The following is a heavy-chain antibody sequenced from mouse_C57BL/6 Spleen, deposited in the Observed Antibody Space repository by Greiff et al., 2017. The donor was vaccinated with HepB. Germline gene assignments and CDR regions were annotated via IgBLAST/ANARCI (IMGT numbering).Heavy chain of an antibody. CDR2: IDPENGDT. D-gene: IGHD1-1*01. CDR1: GFNIKDDY. CDR3: THITTVVAPYADY. Sequence: VQLQQSGAELVRPGASVKLSCTASGFNIKDDYMHWVKQRPEQGLEWIGWIDPENGDTEYASKFQGKATITADTSSNTAYLQLSSLTSEDTAVYYCTHITTVVAPYADYWGQGTSVTVSS. J-gene: IGHJ4*01. V-gene: IGHV14-4*01.